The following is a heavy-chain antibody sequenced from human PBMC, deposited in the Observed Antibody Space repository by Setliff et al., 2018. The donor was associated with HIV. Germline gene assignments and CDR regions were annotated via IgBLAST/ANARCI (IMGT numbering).Heavy chain of an antibody. CDR3: ARGDTPDV. Sequence: LSLTCTVSGGSFTSRSYYWGWIRQPPGKGLEWIGYMYYSGGTSYNPSLKSRVTISVDTSKKQFSLKVTSVTAADTAVYYCARGDTPDVWGKETTVTVSS. D-gene: IGHD3-16*01. CDR2: MYYSGGT. J-gene: IGHJ6*04. CDR1: GGSFTSRSYY. V-gene: IGHV4-39*07.